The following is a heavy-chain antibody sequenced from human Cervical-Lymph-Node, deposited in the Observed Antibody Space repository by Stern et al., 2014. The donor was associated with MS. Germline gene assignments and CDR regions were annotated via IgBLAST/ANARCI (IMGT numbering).Heavy chain of an antibody. CDR2: IFPVFGTP. D-gene: IGHD6-13*01. J-gene: IGHJ5*02. V-gene: IGHV1-69*01. CDR1: GGTFSKFP. Sequence: QMQLVQSGAEVMKPGPSVKVSCKASGGTFSKFPSSWVRQAPGQGLEWMGGIFPVFGTPTYAQEFRGRVTITADVSTSTVYMELSSLRSDDTAVYYCALSSETSDRWYSLGYDLWGQGTLVTVSS. CDR3: ALSSETSDRWYSLGYDL.